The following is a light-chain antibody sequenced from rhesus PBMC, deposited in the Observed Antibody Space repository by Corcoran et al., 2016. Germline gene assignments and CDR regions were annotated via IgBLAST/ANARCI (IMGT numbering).Light chain of an antibody. V-gene: IGKV1-74*01. CDR1: ENVNTH. J-gene: IGKJ4*01. Sequence: DIQMTQSPSSLSASVGDRVTITCRASENVNTHLNWYKQKPGNAPKLLIYKASTLQRGVPSRFIGSGSGTDYTFNINSLQPEDVATYYCQQGYDTPLTFGGGTKVELK. CDR3: QQGYDTPLT. CDR2: KAS.